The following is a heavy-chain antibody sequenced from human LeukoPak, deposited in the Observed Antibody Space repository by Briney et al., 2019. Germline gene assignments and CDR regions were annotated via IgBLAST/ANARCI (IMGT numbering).Heavy chain of an antibody. CDR1: GFSLCTTGVG. CDR2: IFWDDDK. D-gene: IGHD6-19*01. V-gene: IGHV2-5*02. Sequence: SGPTLVNPTQTLKLICTFSGFSLCTTGVGVGWIRQPPGKALEWLALIFWDDDKRYSPSLKSRLTITKDTSRNQVVLTMTSVDPVDTATYYCAHRRAGSGWYDYWGQGTLVTVSS. CDR3: AHRRAGSGWYDY. J-gene: IGHJ4*02.